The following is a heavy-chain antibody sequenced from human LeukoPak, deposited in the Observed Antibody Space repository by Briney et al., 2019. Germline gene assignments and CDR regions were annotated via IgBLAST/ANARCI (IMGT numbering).Heavy chain of an antibody. V-gene: IGHV3-23*01. CDR1: GFTFSSYA. CDR3: AKNYYYGSGSFYYAFDI. J-gene: IGHJ3*02. Sequence: GGSLRLSCAASGFTFSSYAMSWVRQAPGKGLEWVSAISGSGGSTYYADSVKGRFTISRDNSKNTLYLQMNSLRAEDTAVYYCAKNYYYGSGSFYYAFDIWAKGTMVTVSS. D-gene: IGHD3-10*01. CDR2: ISGSGGST.